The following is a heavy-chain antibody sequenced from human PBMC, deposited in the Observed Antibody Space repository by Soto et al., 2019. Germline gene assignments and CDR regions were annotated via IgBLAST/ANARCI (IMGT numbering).Heavy chain of an antibody. V-gene: IGHV3-21*01. Sequence: GGSLRLSCAASGFTFSSYSMNWVRQAPGKGLEWVSSISSSSSYIYYADSVKGRFTISRDNAKNSLYLQMNSLRAEDTAVYYCARSRYSSTQNWFDPWGQGTLVTVSS. J-gene: IGHJ5*02. CDR3: ARSRYSSTQNWFDP. CDR2: ISSSSSYI. D-gene: IGHD6-13*01. CDR1: GFTFSSYS.